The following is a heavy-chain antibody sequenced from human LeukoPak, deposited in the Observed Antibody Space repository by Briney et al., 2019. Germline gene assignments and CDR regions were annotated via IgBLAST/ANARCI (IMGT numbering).Heavy chain of an antibody. D-gene: IGHD3-22*01. CDR3: AKISGYSTTDAFDI. CDR2: IYTSGST. CDR1: GGSISSYY. V-gene: IGHV4-4*07. J-gene: IGHJ3*02. Sequence: SETLSLTCTVSGGSISSYYWSWIRQPAGKGLEWIGRIYTSGSTNYNPSLKSRVTISVDTSKNQFSLKLSSVTAADTAVYYCAKISGYSTTDAFDIWGQGTMVTVSS.